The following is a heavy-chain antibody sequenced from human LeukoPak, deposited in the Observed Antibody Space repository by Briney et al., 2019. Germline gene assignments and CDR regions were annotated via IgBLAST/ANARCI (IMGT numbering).Heavy chain of an antibody. D-gene: IGHD3-10*01. CDR3: ARDQGYYGSGSYGY. J-gene: IGHJ4*02. V-gene: IGHV3-48*01. CDR2: ISSSSSTI. CDR1: GSTFSSYS. Sequence: GGSLRLSCAASGSTFSSYSMNWVRQAPGKGLEWVSYISSSSSTIYYADSVKGRFTISRDNAKNSLYLQMNSLRAEDTAVYYCARDQGYYGSGSYGYWGQGTLVTVSS.